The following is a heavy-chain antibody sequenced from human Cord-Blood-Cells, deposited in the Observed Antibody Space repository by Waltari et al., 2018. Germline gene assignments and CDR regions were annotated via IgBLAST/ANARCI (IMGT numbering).Heavy chain of an antibody. V-gene: IGHV3-48*01. CDR2: ISSISMTI. J-gene: IGHJ3*02. D-gene: IGHD7-27*01. CDR1: GFTFSSYS. CDR3: ARDILTGADAFDI. Sequence: EVQLVESGGGLVQSGGSLRLSCAASGFTFSSYSMNWVRRAPGKGFEWVSYISSISMTIYYADSVKGRFTISRDNAKNSLYLQMNSLRAEDTAVYYCARDILTGADAFDIWGQGTMVTVSS.